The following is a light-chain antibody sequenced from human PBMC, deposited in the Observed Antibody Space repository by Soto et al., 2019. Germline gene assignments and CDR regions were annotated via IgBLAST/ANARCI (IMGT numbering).Light chain of an antibody. V-gene: IGKV1-5*03. CDR2: KAS. CDR3: QQYNGYSYT. CDR1: QSIGNW. Sequence: DIQMTQSPSTVSASVGDRVTITCRASQSIGNWLAWYQQKPGKAPKLVIYKASSLETGVPSRFSGSGSGTECTLTISSLQPDDFATYYCQQYNGYSYTFGQGTKLEIK. J-gene: IGKJ2*01.